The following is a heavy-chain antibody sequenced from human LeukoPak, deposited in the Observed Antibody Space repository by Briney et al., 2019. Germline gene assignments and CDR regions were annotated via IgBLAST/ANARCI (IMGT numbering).Heavy chain of an antibody. D-gene: IGHD3-22*01. J-gene: IGHJ4*02. CDR1: GFTFSSYA. CDR2: ISGSGGST. CDR3: AGLTYYYDSSGYPIDY. Sequence: GGSLRLSCAASGFTFSSYAMSWVRQAPGKGLEWVSAISGSGGSTYYADSVKGRFTISRDNSKNTLYLQMNSLRAEDTAVYYCAGLTYYYDSSGYPIDYWGQGTLVTVSS. V-gene: IGHV3-23*01.